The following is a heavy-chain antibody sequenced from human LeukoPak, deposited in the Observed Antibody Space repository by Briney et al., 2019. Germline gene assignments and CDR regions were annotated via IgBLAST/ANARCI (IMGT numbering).Heavy chain of an antibody. J-gene: IGHJ4*02. D-gene: IGHD1-26*01. Sequence: GASVKVSCKASGYTLTSYDINWVRQATGQGLEWMGWMNPNSGNTGYAQKFQGRVTMTRNTSISTAYMELSSLRSEDTAVYYCARALVGAKTSWNYWGQGTLVTVSS. CDR2: MNPNSGNT. CDR1: GYTLTSYD. CDR3: ARALVGAKTSWNY. V-gene: IGHV1-8*01.